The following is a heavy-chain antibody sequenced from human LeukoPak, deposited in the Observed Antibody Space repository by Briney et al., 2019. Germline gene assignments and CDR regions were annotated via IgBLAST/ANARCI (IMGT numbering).Heavy chain of an antibody. CDR3: ARGGTNFDY. CDR2: VYYTGST. J-gene: IGHJ4*02. V-gene: IGHV4-59*08. D-gene: IGHD1-26*01. CDR1: GGSIISYY. Sequence: SETLSLTCTVSGGSIISYYWSWIRQPPGKGLEWIGYVYYTGSTKYNPSLKSRVAISVDTSKNQFSLKLSSVTAADTAGYYCARGGTNFDYWGQGTQVTVSS.